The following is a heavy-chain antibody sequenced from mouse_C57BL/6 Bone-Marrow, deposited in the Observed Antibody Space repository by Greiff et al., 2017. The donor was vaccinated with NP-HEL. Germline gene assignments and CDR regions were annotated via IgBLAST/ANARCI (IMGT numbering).Heavy chain of an antibody. V-gene: IGHV1-81*01. CDR3: AKFITTVVGYFDV. J-gene: IGHJ1*03. D-gene: IGHD1-1*01. CDR1: GYTFTSYG. CDR2: IYPRSGNT. Sequence: QVHVKQSGAELARPGASVKLSCKASGYTFTSYGISWVKQRTGQGLEWIGEIYPRSGNTYYNEKFKGKATLTADKSSSTAYMELRSLTSEDSAVDFCAKFITTVVGYFDVWGTGTTVTVSS.